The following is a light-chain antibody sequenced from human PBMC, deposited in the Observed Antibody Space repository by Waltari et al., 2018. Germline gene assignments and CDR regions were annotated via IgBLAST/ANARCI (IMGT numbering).Light chain of an antibody. J-gene: IGLJ6*01. Sequence: QSALTQPPSASGSPGQSVTISCTGTSSDVGGYNYVSWYQQHPGKAPKPMIYEVSKRPSGVPDRFSGSKSGNTASLTVSGLQAEDEADYYCSSYAGSNKNVFGSGTKVNVL. CDR3: SSYAGSNKNV. V-gene: IGLV2-8*01. CDR2: EVS. CDR1: SSDVGGYNY.